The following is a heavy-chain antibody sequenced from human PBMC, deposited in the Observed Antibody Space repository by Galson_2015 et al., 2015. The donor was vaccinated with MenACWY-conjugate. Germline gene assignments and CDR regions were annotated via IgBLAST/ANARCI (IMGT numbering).Heavy chain of an antibody. D-gene: IGHD3-10*01. CDR2: IGGSGGST. V-gene: IGHV3-23*01. J-gene: IGHJ5*02. CDR1: GFTFSNYA. Sequence: SLRLSCAASGFTFSNYAMSWVRQAPGKGLGWVSGIGGSGGSTYYADSMKGRFTISRDNSKNTLYLQMNSLSAEDTAMYYCAKGLTMIRGNWFDPWGPGTLVTVSS. CDR3: AKGLTMIRGNWFDP.